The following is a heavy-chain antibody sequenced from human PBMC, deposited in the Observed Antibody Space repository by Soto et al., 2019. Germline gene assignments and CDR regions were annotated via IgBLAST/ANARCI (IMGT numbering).Heavy chain of an antibody. CDR1: GGSISSGGYS. V-gene: IGHV4-30-2*01. D-gene: IGHD6-13*01. CDR2: IYHSGST. Sequence: PSETLSLTCAVSGGSISSGGYSWSWIRQPPGKGLEWIGYIYHSGSTYYNPSLKSRVTISVDRSKNQFSLKLSSVTAADTAVYYCARGGIAAPKNWFDPWAQGTLVTVSS. J-gene: IGHJ5*02. CDR3: ARGGIAAPKNWFDP.